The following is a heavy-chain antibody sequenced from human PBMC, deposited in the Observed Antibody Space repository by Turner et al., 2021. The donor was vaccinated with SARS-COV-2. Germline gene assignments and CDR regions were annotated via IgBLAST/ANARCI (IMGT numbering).Heavy chain of an antibody. Sequence: QVQLQESGPGLVKPSQTLSLTCTVSGDSISGYYWSWIRQPAGKGLEWIGRMYTSGSTNYNPSLKSRVTMSLDSSKNQFYLKLNSVTAADTAMYYCARSGTGRYFDWLLLIDYWGQGTLVTVS. J-gene: IGHJ4*02. CDR1: GDSISGYY. CDR3: ARSGTGRYFDWLLLIDY. CDR2: MYTSGST. D-gene: IGHD3-9*01. V-gene: IGHV4-4*07.